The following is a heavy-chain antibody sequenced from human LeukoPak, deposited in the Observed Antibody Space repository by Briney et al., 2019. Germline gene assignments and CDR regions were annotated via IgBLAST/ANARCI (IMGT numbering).Heavy chain of an antibody. J-gene: IGHJ3*02. CDR1: GFTFSSYA. CDR3: AKDLTAGGIGYRTNALHI. D-gene: IGHD3-22*01. V-gene: IGHV3-30-3*01. Sequence: PGRSLRLSCAASGFTFSSYAMHWVRQAPGKGLEWVAVISFDGSNKYYADSVKGRFTISRDNSKNTLYLQMNSLRAEDTAVYYCAKDLTAGGIGYRTNALHIWGQGTMVTVSS. CDR2: ISFDGSNK.